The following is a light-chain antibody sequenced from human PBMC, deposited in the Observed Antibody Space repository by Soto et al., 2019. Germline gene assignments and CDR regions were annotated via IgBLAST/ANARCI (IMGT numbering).Light chain of an antibody. CDR3: QQYYSYPLYT. J-gene: IGKJ2*01. Sequence: AIRMTQSPSSFSASTGDRVTITCRASQGISSYLAGYQQKPGKAPNLLIYAASTLQSGVPSRFSGSGSGTDFTLTISCLQSEDFATYYCQQYYSYPLYTFGQGTKLEIK. CDR1: QGISSY. CDR2: AAS. V-gene: IGKV1-8*01.